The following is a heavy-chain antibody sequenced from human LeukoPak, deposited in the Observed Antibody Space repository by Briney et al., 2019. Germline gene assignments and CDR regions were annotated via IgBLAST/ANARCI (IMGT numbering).Heavy chain of an antibody. CDR3: TRSPGLGYNYASFGY. D-gene: IGHD5-18*01. Sequence: SETLSLTCTVSGGSISSYYWSWIRQPAGKGLEWIGRIYTSGSANYNPSLKSRVTMSVDTSKNQFSLKLSSVTAADTAVYYCTRSPGLGYNYASFGYWGQGTPVTVSS. CDR1: GGSISSYY. V-gene: IGHV4-4*07. J-gene: IGHJ4*02. CDR2: IYTSGSA.